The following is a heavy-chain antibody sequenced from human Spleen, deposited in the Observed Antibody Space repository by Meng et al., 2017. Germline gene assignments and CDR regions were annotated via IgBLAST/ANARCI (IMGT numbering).Heavy chain of an antibody. CDR1: GFTFSNYA. V-gene: IGHV3-30*01. CDR2: ISYDGSNK. J-gene: IGHJ4*02. D-gene: IGHD3-9*01. CDR3: ARGRAETTDRQKNYDILTGYYKNLYELPYYFDY. Sequence: GESLKISCAASGFTFSNYAMHWVRQAPGKGLEWVAVISYDGSNKYYADSVKGRFTISRDNSKSTLYLQMNSLRAEDTAVYYCARGRAETTDRQKNYDILTGYYKNLYELPYYFDYWGQGTLVTVSS.